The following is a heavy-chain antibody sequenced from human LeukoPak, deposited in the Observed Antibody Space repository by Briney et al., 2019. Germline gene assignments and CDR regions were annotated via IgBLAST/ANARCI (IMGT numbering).Heavy chain of an antibody. CDR2: IIPIFGIA. D-gene: IGHD1-26*01. V-gene: IGHV1-69*04. CDR3: ARGPKWELHPVFDY. J-gene: IGHJ4*02. CDR1: RGTFSSYA. Sequence: SVKVSCKASRGTFSSYAISWVRQAPGQGLEWMGRIIPIFGIANYAQKFQGRVTITADKSTSTAYMELSSLRSEDTAVYYCARGPKWELHPVFDYWGQGTLVTVSS.